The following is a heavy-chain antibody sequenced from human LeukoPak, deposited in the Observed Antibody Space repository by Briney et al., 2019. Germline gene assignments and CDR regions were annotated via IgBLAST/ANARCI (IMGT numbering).Heavy chain of an antibody. CDR1: GFTVSSNY. CDR2: IYSGGST. D-gene: IGHD2-2*02. V-gene: IGHV3-53*04. CDR3: AKGYCSSTSCYRPPVGY. Sequence: GGSLRLSCAASGFTVSSNYMSWVRQAPGKGLEWVSVIYSGGSTYYADSVKGRFTISRHNSKNTLYLQMNSMRAEDTAVYYCAKGYCSSTSCYRPPVGYWGQGTLVTVSS. J-gene: IGHJ4*02.